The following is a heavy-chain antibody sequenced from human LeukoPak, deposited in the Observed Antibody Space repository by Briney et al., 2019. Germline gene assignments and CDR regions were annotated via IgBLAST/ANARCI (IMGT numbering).Heavy chain of an antibody. D-gene: IGHD3-22*01. Sequence: ASVKVSCKASGYTFTSYGISWVRQAPGQGLEWMGWISAYNGNTNYAQKLQGRVTMTTDTSTSTAYMGLRSLRSDDTAVYYCARLTPDSSGYYLYGNWFDPWGQGTLVTVSS. CDR3: ARLTPDSSGYYLYGNWFDP. CDR2: ISAYNGNT. CDR1: GYTFTSYG. V-gene: IGHV1-18*01. J-gene: IGHJ5*02.